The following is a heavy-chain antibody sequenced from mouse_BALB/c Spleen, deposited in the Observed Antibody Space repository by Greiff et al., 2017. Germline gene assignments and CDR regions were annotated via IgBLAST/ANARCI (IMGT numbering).Heavy chain of an antibody. J-gene: IGHJ3*01. CDR1: GFSLTSYG. CDR3: ARRNDYDDVGFAY. Sequence: QVQLKESGPGLVQPSQSLSITCTVSGFSLTSYGVHWVRQSPGKGLEWLGVIWSGGSTDYNAAFISRLSISKDNSKSQVFFKMNSLQADDTAIYYCARRNDYDDVGFAYWGQGTLVTVSA. D-gene: IGHD2-4*01. CDR2: IWSGGST. V-gene: IGHV2-4-1*01.